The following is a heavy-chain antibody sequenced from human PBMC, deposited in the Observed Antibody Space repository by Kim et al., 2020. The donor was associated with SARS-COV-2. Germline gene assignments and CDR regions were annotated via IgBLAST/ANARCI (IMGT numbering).Heavy chain of an antibody. CDR2: GST. V-gene: IGHV3-53*01. D-gene: IGHD1-1*01. CDR3: AREPARRADY. Sequence: GSTFYADAGKGRFSISRDNPENTLYLQMDSLRVEDTAVYYWAREPARRADYWGQGTLVTVSS. J-gene: IGHJ4*02.